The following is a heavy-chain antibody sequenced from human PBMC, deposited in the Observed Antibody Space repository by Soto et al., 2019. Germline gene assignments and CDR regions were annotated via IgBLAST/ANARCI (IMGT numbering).Heavy chain of an antibody. V-gene: IGHV3-23*01. J-gene: IGHJ5*02. CDR1: GFTIRTFG. Sequence: GGSLRLSCAASGFTIRTFGMSWVRQAPGKGLEWVSTSDDRSYYADSVKGRFTISRDNSRNTLFLQMDSLTVDDTAVYYCAKTYGAGNHYHASWGQGTLVTVSS. D-gene: IGHD3-10*01. CDR2: SDDRS. CDR3: AKTYGAGNHYHAS.